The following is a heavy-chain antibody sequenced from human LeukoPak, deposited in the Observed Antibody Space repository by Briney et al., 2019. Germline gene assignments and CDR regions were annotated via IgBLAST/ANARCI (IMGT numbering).Heavy chain of an antibody. CDR3: ARPYGARGYWYFDL. V-gene: IGHV4-4*07. CDR1: GGSINSFY. CDR2: IYSSGST. J-gene: IGHJ2*01. Sequence: SETLSLTCTVSGGSINSFYWTWIRQPAGKGLEWIGRIYSSGSTNFNPSLKSRVTMSVDTSKNQFSLKLSSVTAADTAVYYCARPYGARGYWYFDLWGRGTLVTVSS. D-gene: IGHD3-10*01.